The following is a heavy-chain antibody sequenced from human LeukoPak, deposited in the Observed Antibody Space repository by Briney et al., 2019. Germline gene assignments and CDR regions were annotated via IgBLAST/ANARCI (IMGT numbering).Heavy chain of an antibody. CDR1: GGSISSGGYY. V-gene: IGHV4-31*03. CDR2: IYYSGST. CDR3: ARGKGPLPYFDY. Sequence: KASQTLSLTCTVSGGSISSGGYYWSWIRQHPGKGLEWIGYIYYSGSTYYNPSLKSRVTISVDTSKNQFSLKLSSVTAADTAVYYCARGKGPLPYFDYWGQGTLVTVSS. J-gene: IGHJ4*02.